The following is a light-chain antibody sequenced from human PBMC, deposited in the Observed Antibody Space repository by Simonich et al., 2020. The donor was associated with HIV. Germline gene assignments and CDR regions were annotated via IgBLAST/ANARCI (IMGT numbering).Light chain of an antibody. Sequence: QSALPQPASVSGSPGQSVTISCTGTSSAVGGYDYVSCHQQHPGKAPKLMIYDVTKRPAGVPDRFSGSMSGNTASLTISGLQAEDEADYYCCSYAGSYTWVFGGGTKLTVL. V-gene: IGLV2-11*01. CDR2: DVT. CDR3: CSYAGSYTWV. CDR1: SSAVGGYDY. J-gene: IGLJ3*02.